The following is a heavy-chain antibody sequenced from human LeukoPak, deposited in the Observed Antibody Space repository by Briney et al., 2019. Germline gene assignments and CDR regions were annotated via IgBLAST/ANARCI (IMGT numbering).Heavy chain of an antibody. CDR2: INPNSGGT. J-gene: IGHJ4*02. Sequence: ASVKVSCKASGYTFTGYHMHWVRQAPGQGLEWMGWINPNSGGTNYAQKFQGRVTMTRDTSISTAYMELSRLRSDDTAVYYCARVTEDVYYFDYWGQGTLVTVSS. CDR3: ARVTEDVYYFDY. D-gene: IGHD1-14*01. V-gene: IGHV1-2*02. CDR1: GYTFTGYH.